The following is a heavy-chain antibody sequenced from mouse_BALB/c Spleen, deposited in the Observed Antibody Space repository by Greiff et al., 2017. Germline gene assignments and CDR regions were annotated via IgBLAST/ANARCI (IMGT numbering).Heavy chain of an antibody. Sequence: EVNVVESGGGLVKPGGSLKLSCAASGFTFSDYYMYWVRQTPEKRLEWVATISDGGSYTYYPDSVKGRFTISRDNAKNTLYLQMSSLKSEDTAMYYCTREGNPYAMDYWGQGTSVTVSS. J-gene: IGHJ4*01. V-gene: IGHV5-4*02. CDR3: TREGNPYAMDY. CDR2: ISDGGSYT. CDR1: GFTFSDYY.